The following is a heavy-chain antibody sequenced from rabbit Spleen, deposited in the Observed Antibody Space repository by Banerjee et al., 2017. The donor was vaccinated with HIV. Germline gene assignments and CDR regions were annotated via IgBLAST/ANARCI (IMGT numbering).Heavy chain of an antibody. CDR3: ARAGAGSTYGSFNL. D-gene: IGHD8-1*01. Sequence: QSLEESGGDLVKPGASLTLTCTASGFSFSTSYYMCWVRQAPGKGLEWIACIYGGAINTTIYASWAKGRFTISKTSSTTVTLQMTSLTAADTATYFCARAGAGSTYGSFNLWGQGTLVTVS. V-gene: IGHV1S40*01. J-gene: IGHJ4*01. CDR1: GFSFSTSYY. CDR2: IYGGAINTT.